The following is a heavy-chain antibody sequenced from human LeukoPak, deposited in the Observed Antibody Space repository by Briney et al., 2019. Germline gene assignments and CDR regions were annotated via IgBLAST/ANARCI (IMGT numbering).Heavy chain of an antibody. CDR2: INHSGST. D-gene: IGHD3-10*01. J-gene: IGHJ6*03. CDR1: GGSFSGYY. Sequence: SETLSLTCAVYGGSFSGYYWSWIRQPPGKGLEWIGEINHSGSTNYNPSLKSRVTISVDTSKDQFSLKLSSVTAADTAVYYCARDRAYGSGSYRYYYYYYMDVWGKGTTVTVSS. V-gene: IGHV4-34*01. CDR3: ARDRAYGSGSYRYYYYYYMDV.